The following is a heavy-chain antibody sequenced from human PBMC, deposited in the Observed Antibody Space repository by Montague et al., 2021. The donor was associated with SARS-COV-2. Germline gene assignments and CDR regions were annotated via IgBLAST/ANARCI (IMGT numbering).Heavy chain of an antibody. J-gene: IGHJ6*03. Sequence: SETLSLTCAVYGGSFSTYSWNWISQPPGKGLEWIGDIHHGGSTNYNPSLKSRVTISADTSKNQFSLKLTSVAAADTAVYYCARLGDGVVPSPILGVGPYYSYYYMDVWGKGTTVTVSS. D-gene: IGHD3-10*01. V-gene: IGHV4-34*01. CDR1: GGSFSTYS. CDR2: IHHGGST. CDR3: ARLGDGVVPSPILGVGPYYSYYYMDV.